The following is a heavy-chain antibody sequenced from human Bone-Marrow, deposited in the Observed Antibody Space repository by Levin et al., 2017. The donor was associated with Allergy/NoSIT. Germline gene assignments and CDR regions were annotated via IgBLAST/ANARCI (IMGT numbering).Heavy chain of an antibody. CDR1: GFTFSDYY. CDR3: ARGNEKDLTSIFDY. V-gene: IGHV3-11*01. D-gene: IGHD1-1*01. J-gene: IGHJ4*02. CDR2: ISSSGSTI. Sequence: GESLKISCAASGFTFSDYYMSWIRQAPGKGLEWVSYISSSGSTIYYADSVKGRFTISRDNAKNSLYLQMNSLRAEDTAVYYCARGNEKDLTSIFDYWGQGTLVTVSS.